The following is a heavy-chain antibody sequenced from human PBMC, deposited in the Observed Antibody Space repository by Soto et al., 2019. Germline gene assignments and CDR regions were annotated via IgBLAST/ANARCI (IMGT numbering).Heavy chain of an antibody. CDR3: AGYSSGYYYDWFDP. V-gene: IGHV4-59*01. Sequence: SETLSLTCTFSGCSISSYYWSWIRQPPGKGLEWIGYIYYSGSTNYNPSLKSRVTISVDTSKNQFSLKLSSVTAADTAVYYCAGYSSGYYYDWFDPWGQGTLVT. D-gene: IGHD3-22*01. CDR1: GCSISSYY. J-gene: IGHJ5*02. CDR2: IYYSGST.